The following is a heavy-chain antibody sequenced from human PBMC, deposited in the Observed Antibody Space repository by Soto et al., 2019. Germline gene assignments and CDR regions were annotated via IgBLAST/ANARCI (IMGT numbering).Heavy chain of an antibody. J-gene: IGHJ5*02. Sequence: CPTLGNATQTLTLTWTFSGFSLSTSGMCVSWIRQPPGKALEWLALIDWDDDKYYSTSLKTRLTISKDTSKNQVVLTMTNMDPVDTATYYCARRRHGGQRRYNWFDPWGQGTLVTVSS. CDR2: IDWDDDK. V-gene: IGHV2-70*01. CDR3: ARRRHGGQRRYNWFDP. D-gene: IGHD4-17*01. CDR1: GFSLSTSGMC.